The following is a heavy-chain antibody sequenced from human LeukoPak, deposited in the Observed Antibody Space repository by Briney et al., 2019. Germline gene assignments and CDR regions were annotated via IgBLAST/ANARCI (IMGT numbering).Heavy chain of an antibody. CDR2: INPNSGGT. J-gene: IGHJ5*02. Sequence: ASVKVSCKASGYTFTGYYMHWVRQAPGQGLEWMGWINPNSGGTNYAQKFQGRVTMTRDTSISTAYMELSRLRSDDTAVYYCAREQWLPPFWFDPWGQGTLVTVPS. V-gene: IGHV1-2*02. CDR1: GYTFTGYY. D-gene: IGHD6-19*01. CDR3: AREQWLPPFWFDP.